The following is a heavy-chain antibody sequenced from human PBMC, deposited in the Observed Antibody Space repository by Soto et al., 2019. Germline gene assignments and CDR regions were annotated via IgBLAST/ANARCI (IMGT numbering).Heavy chain of an antibody. CDR1: GFTFSSHG. CDR3: AKDRRQWLDGDAFDL. Sequence: QAQLVESGGGVVQPGTSLRLSCAASGFTFSSHGMDWVRQAPGKGLEWVAVISHDGSKKYDGDSVKGRITSSSDNSKNTLYLQMNSLRPEDAEVYYCAKDRRQWLDGDAFDLWGQGTMVTVSS. J-gene: IGHJ3*01. CDR2: ISHDGSKK. V-gene: IGHV3-30*18. D-gene: IGHD6-19*01.